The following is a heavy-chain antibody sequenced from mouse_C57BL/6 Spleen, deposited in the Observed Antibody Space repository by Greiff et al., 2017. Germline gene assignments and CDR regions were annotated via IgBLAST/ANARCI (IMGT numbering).Heavy chain of an antibody. V-gene: IGHV5-16*01. CDR1: GFTFSDYY. CDR3: AIMTDWYFDV. Sequence: EVMLVESEGGLVQPGSSMKISCTASGFTFSDYYMAWVRQVPEKGLEWVANINYDGSSTDYLDSLKSRFIISRDNAKNILYLQLSSLKSEDTATYYCAIMTDWYFDVWGTGTTVTVSS. J-gene: IGHJ1*03. CDR2: INYDGSST. D-gene: IGHD2-13*01.